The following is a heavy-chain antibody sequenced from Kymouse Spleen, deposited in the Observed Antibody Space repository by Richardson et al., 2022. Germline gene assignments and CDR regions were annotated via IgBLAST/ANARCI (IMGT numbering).Heavy chain of an antibody. J-gene: IGHJ6*02. CDR3: TTSGGDYYGSGRAPDYYYYGMDV. V-gene: IGHV3-15*01. D-gene: IGHD3-10*01. CDR2: IKSKTDGGTT. CDR1: GFTFSNAW. Sequence: EVQLVESGGGLVKPGGSLRLSCAASGFTFSNAWMSWVRQAPGKGLEWVGRIKSKTDGGTTDYAAPVKGRFTISRDDSKNTLYLQMNSLKTEDTAVYYCTTSGGDYYGSGRAPDYYYYGMDVWGQGTTVTVSS.